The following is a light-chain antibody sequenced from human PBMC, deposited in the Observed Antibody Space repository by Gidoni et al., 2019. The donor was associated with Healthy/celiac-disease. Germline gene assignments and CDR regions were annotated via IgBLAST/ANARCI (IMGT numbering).Light chain of an antibody. J-gene: IGKJ1*01. CDR2: GAS. CDR3: QQYNKWPPVT. V-gene: IGKV3-15*01. Sequence: EIVMTPSPATLSVSPGERATLSCRASQSVSSNLAWYQQKPGQAPRLLIYGASTRATGIPARFSGSGSGTQFTLTISSLQSEDFAVYYCQQYNKWPPVTFGQGTKVETK. CDR1: QSVSSN.